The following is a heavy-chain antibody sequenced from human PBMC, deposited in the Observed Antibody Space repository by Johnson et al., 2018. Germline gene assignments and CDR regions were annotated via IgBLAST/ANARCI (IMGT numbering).Heavy chain of an antibody. V-gene: IGHV3-30-3*01. CDR2: ISYDGSNK. Sequence: QVQLVESGGGVVQPGRSLRLSCAASGFTFSSYAMHWVRQAPGKGLEWVAVISYDGSNKYYADSVKGRFTISRDNSKNTLYLQMNSLRAEDTAVYYCVREGEERWLQFGGACDIWGQGTMVTVSS. CDR1: GFTFSSYA. D-gene: IGHD5-24*01. CDR3: VREGEERWLQFGGACDI. J-gene: IGHJ3*02.